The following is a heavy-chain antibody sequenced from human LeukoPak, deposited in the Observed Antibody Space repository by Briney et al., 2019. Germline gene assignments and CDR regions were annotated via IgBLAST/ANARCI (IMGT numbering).Heavy chain of an antibody. CDR3: VTTSHDAGTFDRSYRH. V-gene: IGHV3-43*02. Sequence: EGSLRLSCAASGFTFADYAMHWVRQTPRKGLEWVSLITGDGTTSHFAASVKGRFTVSRDNRGNSLFLHMNSLTSEDAGLYYRVTTSHDAGTFDRSYRHWGQGSVVTVSS. D-gene: IGHD3-10*01. J-gene: IGHJ4*02. CDR2: ITGDGTTS. CDR1: GFTFADYA.